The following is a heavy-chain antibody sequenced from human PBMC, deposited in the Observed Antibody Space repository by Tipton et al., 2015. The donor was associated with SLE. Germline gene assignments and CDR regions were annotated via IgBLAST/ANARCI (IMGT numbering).Heavy chain of an antibody. J-gene: IGHJ4*02. D-gene: IGHD4-17*01. CDR2: ITNSGGTT. Sequence: GSLRLSCAASGFTFSTYAMSWIRQAPGKGLEWVSTITNSGGTTYYAESVKGRLTISRDNSKNTLYLQMNSLRAEDTAVYWCGRRSGPGDPFDDWVQGALVPVSS. CDR3: GRRSGPGDPFDD. V-gene: IGHV3-23*01. CDR1: GFTFSTYA.